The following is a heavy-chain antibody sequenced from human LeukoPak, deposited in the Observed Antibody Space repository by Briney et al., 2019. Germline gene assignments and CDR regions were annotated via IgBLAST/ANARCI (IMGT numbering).Heavy chain of an antibody. CDR2: IYDSGKT. Sequence: PSETLSLTCTVSGGSISSNNNYWGWIRQSAGKGLEWIGRIYDSGKTNYNPSLRGRVAMSVDTSKNQLSLELRSVTAADTAVYYCARVRLTMVRDPDALDVWGQGTMVTVSS. CDR3: ARVRLTMVRDPDALDV. J-gene: IGHJ3*01. CDR1: GGSISSNNNY. V-gene: IGHV4-39*07. D-gene: IGHD3-10*01.